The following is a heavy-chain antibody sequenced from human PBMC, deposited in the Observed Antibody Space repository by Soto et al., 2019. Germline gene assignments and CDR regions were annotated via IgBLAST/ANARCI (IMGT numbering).Heavy chain of an antibody. CDR2: ISGSGGST. CDR3: AKERGTIFGVGADY. CDR1: GFIFSRYA. J-gene: IGHJ4*02. V-gene: IGHV3-23*01. Sequence: EVKLLESGGGLVQPGGSLRLSCAASGFIFSRYAMSWVRQAPGKGLEWVSAISGSGGSTYYADSVKGHFNISRDNSKNTLYLQMNSLRAEDTAVYYCAKERGTIFGVGADYWGQGTLVTVSS. D-gene: IGHD3-3*01.